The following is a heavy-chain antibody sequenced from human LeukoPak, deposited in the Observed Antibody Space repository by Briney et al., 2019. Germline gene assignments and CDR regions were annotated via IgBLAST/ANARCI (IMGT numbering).Heavy chain of an antibody. J-gene: IGHJ4*02. CDR1: GFTFSSYG. D-gene: IGHD3-22*01. Sequence: AGGSLRLSCAASGFTFSSYGMHWVRQAPGKGLEWVAVISYDGSNKYYADSAKGRFTISRDNSKNTLYLQMNSLRAEDTAVYYCARERYYYDSSGLLDYWGQGTLVTVSS. CDR3: ARERYYYDSSGLLDY. V-gene: IGHV3-30*03. CDR2: ISYDGSNK.